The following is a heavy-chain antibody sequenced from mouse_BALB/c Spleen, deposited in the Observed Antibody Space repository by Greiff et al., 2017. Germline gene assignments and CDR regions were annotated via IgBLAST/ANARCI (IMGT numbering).Heavy chain of an antibody. V-gene: IGHV3-2*02. CDR2: ISYSGST. D-gene: IGHD1-2*01. CDR1: VYSITSDYA. J-gene: IGHJ2*01. Sequence: EVQLQESGPGLVKPSQSLSLTCTVTVYSITSDYAWNWIRQFPGNKLEWMGYISYSGSTSYNPSLKSRISITRDTSKNQFFLQLNSVTTEDTATYYCARGGDYGYPYFDYWGQGTTLTVSS. CDR3: ARGGDYGYPYFDY.